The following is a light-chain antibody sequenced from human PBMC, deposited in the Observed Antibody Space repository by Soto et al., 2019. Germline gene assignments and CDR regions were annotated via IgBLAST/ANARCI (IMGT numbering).Light chain of an antibody. Sequence: DLQMTQSPSSLSASVGDRVTITCRASQSISGYLNWYQQKPGKAPKLLIYAASSLQSGVPSRFSGSGSGTDFTLTISSLQPEDFATYYCQQSDSLPRTFGQGTKVEIK. CDR1: QSISGY. V-gene: IGKV1-39*01. J-gene: IGKJ1*01. CDR2: AAS. CDR3: QQSDSLPRT.